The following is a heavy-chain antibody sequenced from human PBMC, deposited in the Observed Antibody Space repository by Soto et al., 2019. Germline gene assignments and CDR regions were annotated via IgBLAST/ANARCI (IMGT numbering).Heavy chain of an antibody. CDR1: GFTFSSYW. Sequence: GGSLRLSCVGSGFTFSSYWMSWVRQAPGKGLEWVANIKQDGSEKHYVDSVKGRFTISRDNANNSLYLQMNSLGAEDTAVYYCVRDSGITGTTADFDYWGQGTLVTVSS. J-gene: IGHJ4*02. CDR2: IKQDGSEK. D-gene: IGHD1-20*01. CDR3: VRDSGITGTTADFDY. V-gene: IGHV3-7*01.